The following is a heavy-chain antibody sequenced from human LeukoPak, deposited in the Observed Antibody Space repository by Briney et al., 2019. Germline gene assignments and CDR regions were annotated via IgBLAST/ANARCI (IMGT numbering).Heavy chain of an antibody. D-gene: IGHD3-16*01. CDR1: GFTFSSYG. V-gene: IGHV3-23*01. J-gene: IGHJ1*01. CDR2: IRGNGVTT. Sequence: GGTLRLSCAASGFTFSSYGMNRVRQAPGKGLEWVSGIRGNGVTTYYADSVKGRFTISRDNSKNTLYLQMSSLGAEDTAVYFCAKDDAWGRYQDWGQGTLVTVSS. CDR3: AKDDAWGRYQD.